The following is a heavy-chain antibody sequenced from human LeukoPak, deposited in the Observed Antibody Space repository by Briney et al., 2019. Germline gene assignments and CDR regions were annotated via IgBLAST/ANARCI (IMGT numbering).Heavy chain of an antibody. D-gene: IGHD2-8*02. CDR3: ARAGGD. CDR2: ISYDGSNK. Sequence: GRSLRLSCAASGFTFSSYAMHWVRQAPGKGLEWVAVISYDGSNKYYADSVKGRFTISRDNSKNTLYLQMNSLGAEDTAVYYCARAGGDWGQGTLVTVSS. V-gene: IGHV3-30-3*01. CDR1: GFTFSSYA. J-gene: IGHJ4*02.